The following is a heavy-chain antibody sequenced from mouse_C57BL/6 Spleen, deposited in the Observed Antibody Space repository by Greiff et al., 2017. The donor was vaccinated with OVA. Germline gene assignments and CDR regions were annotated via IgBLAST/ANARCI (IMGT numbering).Heavy chain of an antibody. CDR2: IDPSDSYT. CDR3: ARSPGSSWYYFDY. Sequence: QVQLQQPGAELVMPGASVKLSCKASGYTFTSYWMHWVKQRPGQGLEWIGEIDPSDSYTNSNQKFKGKSTLTVDKSSSTAYMQLSSLTSADSAVYYCARSPGSSWYYFDYWGQGTTLTVSS. J-gene: IGHJ2*01. CDR1: GYTFTSYW. D-gene: IGHD1-1*01. V-gene: IGHV1-69*01.